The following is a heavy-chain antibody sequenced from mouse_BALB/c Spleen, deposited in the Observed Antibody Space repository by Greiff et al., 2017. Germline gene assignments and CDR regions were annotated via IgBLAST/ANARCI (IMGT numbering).Heavy chain of an antibody. CDR1: GYSFTSYY. D-gene: IGHD1-1*01. J-gene: IGHJ1*01. CDR3: ARKGYYGSSPWYFDV. CDR2: IFPGSGNT. V-gene: IGHV1-66*01. Sequence: QVQLKESGPELVKPGASVKISCKASGYSFTSYYIHWVKQRPGQGLEWIGWIFPGSGNTKYNEKFKGKATLTADTSSSTAYMQLSSLTSEDSAVYFCARKGYYGSSPWYFDVWGAGTTVTVSS.